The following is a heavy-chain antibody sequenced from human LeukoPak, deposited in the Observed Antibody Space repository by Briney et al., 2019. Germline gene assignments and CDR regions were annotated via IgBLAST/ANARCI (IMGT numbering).Heavy chain of an antibody. CDR1: GGTFSTYA. Sequence: SVKVSCKASGGTFSTYAVSWVRQAPGQGLEWMGGFIPIFGTANYAQKFQGRVTITTDESTSTAYMELSSLRSEDTAVYYCVRVPPYGDFGLGLCWGQGTLVTVSS. D-gene: IGHD4-17*01. J-gene: IGHJ4*02. CDR2: FIPIFGTA. V-gene: IGHV1-69*05. CDR3: VRVPPYGDFGLGLC.